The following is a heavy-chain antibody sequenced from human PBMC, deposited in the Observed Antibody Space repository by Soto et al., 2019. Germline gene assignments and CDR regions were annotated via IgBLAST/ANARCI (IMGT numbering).Heavy chain of an antibody. CDR1: GYTFTSYG. Sequence: QVQLVQSGAEVKKPGASVKVSCKASGYTFTSYGISWVRQAPGQGLEWMGWISAYNGNTNYAQKLQGRVTMTTDTSTSTAYMELRSLRSDDTAVYYCAREPEHYGSGSWYYYYYGMDVWGQGTTVTVSS. CDR2: ISAYNGNT. J-gene: IGHJ6*02. D-gene: IGHD3-10*01. V-gene: IGHV1-18*01. CDR3: AREPEHYGSGSWYYYYYGMDV.